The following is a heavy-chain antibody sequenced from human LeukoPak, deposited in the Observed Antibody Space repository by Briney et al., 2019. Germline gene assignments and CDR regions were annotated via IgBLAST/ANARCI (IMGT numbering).Heavy chain of an antibody. V-gene: IGHV4-4*02. CDR3: ARRYYDFWSGYSRSLYYYYYYMDV. D-gene: IGHD3-3*01. Sequence: PSETLSLTCAVSGGSISSSNWWSWVRQPPGKGLEWIGEIYHSGSTNYNPSLKSRVTISVDTSKNQSSLKLSSVTAADTAVYYCARRYYDFWSGYSRSLYYYYYYMDVWGKGTTVTVSS. CDR2: IYHSGST. CDR1: GGSISSSNW. J-gene: IGHJ6*03.